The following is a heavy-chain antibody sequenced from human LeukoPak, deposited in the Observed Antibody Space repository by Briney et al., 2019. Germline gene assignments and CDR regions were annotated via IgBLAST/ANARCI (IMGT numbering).Heavy chain of an antibody. CDR2: IIPIFGTA. CDR3: ARAQDIVVVPAAIGRGWFDP. Sequence: SVKVSCKASGGTFSSYAISWVRQAPGQGLEWMGGIIPIFGTANYAQKFQGRVTITTDESTSTAYMDLSSLRSEDTAVYYCARAQDIVVVPAAIGRGWFDPWGQGTLVTVSS. CDR1: GGTFSSYA. D-gene: IGHD2-2*01. J-gene: IGHJ5*02. V-gene: IGHV1-69*05.